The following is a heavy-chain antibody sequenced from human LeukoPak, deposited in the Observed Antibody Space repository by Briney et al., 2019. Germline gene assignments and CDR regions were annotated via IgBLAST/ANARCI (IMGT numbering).Heavy chain of an antibody. Sequence: ASVKISCKASGYTFTGYYMHWVRQAPGRGLEWMGWINPNSGGTNYAQKFQGRVTMTRDTSISTAYMELSRLRSDGTAVYYCARGLRGYSYVTEVYYFDYWGQGTLVTVSS. CDR3: ARGLRGYSYVTEVYYFDY. CDR1: GYTFTGYY. CDR2: INPNSGGT. D-gene: IGHD5-18*01. J-gene: IGHJ4*02. V-gene: IGHV1-2*02.